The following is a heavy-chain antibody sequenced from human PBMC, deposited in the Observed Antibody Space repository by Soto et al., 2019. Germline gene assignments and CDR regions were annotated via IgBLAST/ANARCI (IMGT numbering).Heavy chain of an antibody. J-gene: IGHJ6*03. Sequence: QVQLQESGPGLVKPSQTLSLTCTVSGGSISSSNYYWSWIRQHPGKGLEWIGNINYSGSTYYNPSIKSRVTTSVDTSKNQFSLRLSSVTAADTAVYFCARVKYSYMDVWGKGTTVTVSS. V-gene: IGHV4-31*03. CDR3: ARVKYSYMDV. CDR2: INYSGST. CDR1: GGSISSSNYY. D-gene: IGHD2-15*01.